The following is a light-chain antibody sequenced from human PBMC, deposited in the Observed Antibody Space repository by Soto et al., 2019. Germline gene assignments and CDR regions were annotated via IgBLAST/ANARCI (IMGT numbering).Light chain of an antibody. CDR1: SSNIENNY. Sequence: QTVVTQPPSASGTPGQRVTISCSGSSSNIENNYVSWYQQLAGTAPKLLIYSNNQRPSGVPDRFSGSKSGTSASLAISGLRSEDEADYYCAVWDDRLSGWVFGGGTKVTVL. J-gene: IGLJ3*02. CDR3: AVWDDRLSGWV. V-gene: IGLV1-47*01. CDR2: SNN.